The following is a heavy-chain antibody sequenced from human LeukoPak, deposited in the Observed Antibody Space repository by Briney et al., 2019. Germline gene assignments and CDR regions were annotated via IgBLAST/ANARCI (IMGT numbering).Heavy chain of an antibody. V-gene: IGHV1-46*01. J-gene: IGHJ5*02. D-gene: IGHD6-13*01. CDR3: ARVSSSWGGRNWFDP. CDR2: INPSGGST. CDR1: GYTFTSYY. Sequence: VASVTVSCKASGYTFTSYYMHWVRQAPGQGLEWMGIINPSGGSTSYAQKFQGRVTMTRDTSTSTVYMELSSLRSEDTAVYYCARVSSSWGGRNWFDPWGQGTLVTVSS.